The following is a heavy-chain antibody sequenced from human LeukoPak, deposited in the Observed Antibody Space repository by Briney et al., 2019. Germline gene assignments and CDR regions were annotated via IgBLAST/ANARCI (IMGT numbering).Heavy chain of an antibody. J-gene: IGHJ4*02. V-gene: IGHV4-30-2*01. Sequence: SETLSLTCAVCGGSISSGGYSLSWIRQPPGKGLEWIGYIYHSGSTYYNPSLKSRVTISVDRSKNQFSLKLSSVTAADTAVYYCAREAAAEDYWGQGTLVTVSS. D-gene: IGHD6-13*01. CDR1: GGSISSGGYS. CDR3: AREAAAEDY. CDR2: IYHSGST.